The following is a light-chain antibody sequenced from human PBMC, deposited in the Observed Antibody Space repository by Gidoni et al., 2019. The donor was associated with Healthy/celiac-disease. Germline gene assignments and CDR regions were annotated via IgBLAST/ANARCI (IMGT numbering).Light chain of an antibody. J-gene: IGKJ4*01. CDR1: QSVSSY. CDR3: QQRSNWAT. CDR2: DAA. V-gene: IGKV3-11*01. Sequence: VLTPSPATLSLSPGERATRSCRASQSVSSYLAWYQQKPGQAPRLLIYDAANRATGMPARFRGSGSGTDFTLTISSLEPEDFAVYYCQQRSNWATFGGGTKVEIK.